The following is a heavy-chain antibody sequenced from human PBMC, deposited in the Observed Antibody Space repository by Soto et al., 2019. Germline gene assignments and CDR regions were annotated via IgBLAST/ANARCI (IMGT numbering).Heavy chain of an antibody. V-gene: IGHV3-30*18. CDR1: GFTFSSYG. Sequence: QVQLVESGGGVVQPGKSLRLSCAASGFTFSSYGMHWVRQAPGKWLEWVALLSSDGSSRFYADSVKGRFTISRDNSENTLYLQMNSLRNDDTAVYYCAKDRNSFGYDSFVHWGQGTLVTVSS. D-gene: IGHD3-16*01. J-gene: IGHJ4*02. CDR3: AKDRNSFGYDSFVH. CDR2: LSSDGSSR.